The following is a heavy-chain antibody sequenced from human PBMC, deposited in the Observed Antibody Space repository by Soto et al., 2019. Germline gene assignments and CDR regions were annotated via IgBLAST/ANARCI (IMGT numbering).Heavy chain of an antibody. CDR3: AREGYSSPFDY. J-gene: IGHJ4*02. CDR1: GGTFSSYT. CDR2: IIPILGIA. D-gene: IGHD6-19*01. V-gene: IGHV1-69*08. Sequence: QVQLVQSGAEVKKPGSSVKVSCKASGGTFSSYTISWVRQAPGQGLEWMGRIIPILGIANYAQKFQGRVKITADKSTSTAYMELSSLRSEDTAVYYCAREGYSSPFDYWGQGTLVTVSS.